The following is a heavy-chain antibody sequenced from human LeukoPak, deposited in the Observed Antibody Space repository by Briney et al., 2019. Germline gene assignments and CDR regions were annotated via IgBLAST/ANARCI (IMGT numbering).Heavy chain of an antibody. CDR1: GFTVSSNY. CDR2: ISGGAVST. Sequence: GGSLRLSCAASGFTVSSNYMSWVRQAPGKGLEWVSGISGGAVSTNYADSVTGRFTISRDNSKNTLYLQMNSLRAEDTAVYYCAKSGRYCSGGSCYQEASLDYWGQGTLVTVSS. CDR3: AKSGRYCSGGSCYQEASLDY. D-gene: IGHD2-15*01. V-gene: IGHV3-23*01. J-gene: IGHJ4*02.